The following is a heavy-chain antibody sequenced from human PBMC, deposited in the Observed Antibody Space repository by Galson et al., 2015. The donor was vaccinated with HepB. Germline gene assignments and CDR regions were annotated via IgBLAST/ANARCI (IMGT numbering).Heavy chain of an antibody. CDR3: ARLRIYCSSTSCHFNWFDP. J-gene: IGHJ5*02. V-gene: IGHV1-69*13. CDR2: IIPIFGTA. D-gene: IGHD2-2*01. Sequence: SVKVSCMAYGGTFSSYAIRWVRQAPGEGLEWMRGIIPIFGTANYAQKFQGRVTITADESTSTAYMELSSLKASDTAMYYCARLRIYCSSTSCHFNWFDPWGQGTLVTVSS. CDR1: GGTFSSYA.